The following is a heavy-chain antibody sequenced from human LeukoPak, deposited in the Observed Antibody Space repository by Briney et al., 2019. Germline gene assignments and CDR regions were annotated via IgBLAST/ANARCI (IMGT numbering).Heavy chain of an antibody. Sequence: GGSLRLSCAATGFTFSGSAMYWVGPAYGPGQVRVGRIRSKANSYATAYAASVKGRFTISRDDSKNTAYLQMNSLKTEDTAVYYCTRLGIAAAGDYWGQGTLVTVSS. CDR3: TRLGIAAAGDY. J-gene: IGHJ4*02. CDR1: GFTFSGSA. D-gene: IGHD6-13*01. CDR2: IRSKANSYAT. V-gene: IGHV3-73*01.